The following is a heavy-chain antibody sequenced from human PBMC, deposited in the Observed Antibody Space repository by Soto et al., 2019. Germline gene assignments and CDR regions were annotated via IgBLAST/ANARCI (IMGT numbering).Heavy chain of an antibody. Sequence: ASVKVSCKASGYAFTSFGITWVRQAPGQGLEWMGWISAYNDNTNYAQKFQDRVTMTTDTSTSTAHMELRSLRSDDTAVYYCARGNWNYDYYYGMDIWGQGTTVTVSS. J-gene: IGHJ6*02. CDR2: ISAYNDNT. D-gene: IGHD1-1*01. CDR3: ARGNWNYDYYYGMDI. CDR1: GYAFTSFG. V-gene: IGHV1-18*04.